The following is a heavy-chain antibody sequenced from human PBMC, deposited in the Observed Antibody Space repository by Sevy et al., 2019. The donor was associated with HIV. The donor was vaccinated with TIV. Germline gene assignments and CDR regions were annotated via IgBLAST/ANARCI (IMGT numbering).Heavy chain of an antibody. D-gene: IGHD3-16*01. V-gene: IGHV3-48*03. CDR1: GFTFSSYE. Sequence: GGSLRLSCAASGFTFSSYEMNWVRQAPGKGLEWVSYISSSGSTIYYADSVKGRFTISRDNAKNSLYLQMNSLRAEDTAVYDCAREGFYGEDAFDIWGQGTMVTVSS. CDR2: ISSSGSTI. J-gene: IGHJ3*02. CDR3: AREGFYGEDAFDI.